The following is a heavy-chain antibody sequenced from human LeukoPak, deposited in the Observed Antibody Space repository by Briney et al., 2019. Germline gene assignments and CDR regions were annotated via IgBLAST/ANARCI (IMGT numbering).Heavy chain of an antibody. Sequence: GESLKISCKGSGYSFTGYWIGWVRQMPGKGLEWMGIIYPGDSDTRYSPSFQGQVTISADKSISTAYLQWSSLKASDTAMYYCARQYEYSGSSVDYWGQGTLVTVSS. CDR1: GYSFTGYW. CDR2: IYPGDSDT. J-gene: IGHJ4*02. V-gene: IGHV5-51*01. D-gene: IGHD6-6*01. CDR3: ARQYEYSGSSVDY.